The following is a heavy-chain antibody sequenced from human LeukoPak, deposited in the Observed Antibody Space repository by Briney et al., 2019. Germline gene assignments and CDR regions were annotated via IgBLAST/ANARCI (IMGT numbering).Heavy chain of an antibody. J-gene: IGHJ4*02. V-gene: IGHV1-2*02. Sequence: ASVKVSCKASGYIFTNYGISWVRQAPGQGLEWMGWINPNSGGTNYAQKFQGRVTMTRDTSISTAYMELSRLRSDDTAVYYCARASGGSSWYRGWGQGTLVTVSS. D-gene: IGHD6-13*01. CDR3: ARASGGSSWYRG. CDR1: GYIFTNYG. CDR2: INPNSGGT.